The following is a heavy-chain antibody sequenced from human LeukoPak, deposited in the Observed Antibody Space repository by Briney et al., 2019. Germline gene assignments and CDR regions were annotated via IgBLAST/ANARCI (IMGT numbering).Heavy chain of an antibody. J-gene: IGHJ4*02. D-gene: IGHD2-15*01. CDR1: GGSISSYY. Sequence: SETLSLTCTVSGGSISSYYWSWIRQPPGKGLEWIGYIYYSGSTNYNPSLKSRVTISVDTSKNQFSLKLSSVTAADTAVYYCARVSGYCSGGACYSRRHFDHWGQGTPVTVSS. V-gene: IGHV4-59*01. CDR2: IYYSGST. CDR3: ARVSGYCSGGACYSRRHFDH.